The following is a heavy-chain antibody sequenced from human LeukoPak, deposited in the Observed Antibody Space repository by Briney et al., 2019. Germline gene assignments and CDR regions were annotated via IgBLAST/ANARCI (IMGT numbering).Heavy chain of an antibody. D-gene: IGHD1-26*01. CDR3: ARDQMGGTYYGYFQH. CDR1: GYTFTTYG. CDR2: ISGYNGNT. J-gene: IGHJ1*01. V-gene: IGHV1-18*01. Sequence: GASVKVSCKASGYTFTTYGISWVRQAPGQGLEWMGWISGYNGNTKYAQKLQGRVTLTTDTATSTAYRDGKSLRSDDAAVYYCARDQMGGTYYGYFQHWGQGTLVTVSS.